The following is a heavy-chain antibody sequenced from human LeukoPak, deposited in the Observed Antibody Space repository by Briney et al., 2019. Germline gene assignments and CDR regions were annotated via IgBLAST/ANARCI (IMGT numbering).Heavy chain of an antibody. D-gene: IGHD1-20*01. CDR3: AKDLNWNRYYYYYGMTS. Sequence: GASLRLSCAASGFTFSSYAMSWVRQAPGKGLEWVSAISGSGGSTYYADSVKGRFTISRDNSKNTLYLQMNSLRAEDTAVYYCAKDLNWNRYYYYYGMTSGAKGPRSPSP. CDR1: GFTFSSYA. V-gene: IGHV3-23*01. CDR2: ISGSGGST. J-gene: IGHJ6*02.